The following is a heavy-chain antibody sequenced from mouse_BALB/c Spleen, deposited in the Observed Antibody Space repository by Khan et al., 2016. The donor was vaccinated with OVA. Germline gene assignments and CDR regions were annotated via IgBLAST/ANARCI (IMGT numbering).Heavy chain of an antibody. CDR3: ARGAGYCDFDV. CDR2: INTYTGEP. CDR1: GYTFTNYG. Sequence: QIQLVQSGPELKKPGETVKISCKASGYTFTNYGMNWVKQAPGKGLKWMGWINTYTGEPTYTDDFKGRFALSLETSASTAYLQINNPKNEDMATYFAARGAGYCDFDVWGPGTTVTVSS. V-gene: IGHV9-1*02. J-gene: IGHJ1*01.